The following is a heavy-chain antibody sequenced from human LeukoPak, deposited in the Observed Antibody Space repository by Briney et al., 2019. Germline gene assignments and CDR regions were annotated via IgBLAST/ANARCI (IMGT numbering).Heavy chain of an antibody. CDR3: ARERSYYFDY. CDR2: IYYSGSA. D-gene: IGHD1-26*01. Sequence: SETLSLTCTVSGGSISSYYWSWIRQPPGKGLEWFGYIYYSGSANYNPSLKSRVTISVDTSKNQFSLKLSSVTAADTAVYYCARERSYYFDYWGQGTLVTVSS. CDR1: GGSISSYY. V-gene: IGHV4-59*01. J-gene: IGHJ4*02.